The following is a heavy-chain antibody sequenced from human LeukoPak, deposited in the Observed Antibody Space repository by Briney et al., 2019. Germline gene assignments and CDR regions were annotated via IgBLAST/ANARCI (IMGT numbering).Heavy chain of an antibody. CDR2: IYYSGST. J-gene: IGHJ5*02. CDR1: GGSISSYY. V-gene: IGHV4-59*12. CDR3: ARDSRSGWGNWFDP. D-gene: IGHD6-19*01. Sequence: SETLSLTCSVSGGSISSYYWSWIRQPPGKGLEWIGYIYYSGSTNYNPSLKSRVTISVDTSKNQFSLRLSSVTAADTAVYYCARDSRSGWGNWFDPWGQGTLVTVSS.